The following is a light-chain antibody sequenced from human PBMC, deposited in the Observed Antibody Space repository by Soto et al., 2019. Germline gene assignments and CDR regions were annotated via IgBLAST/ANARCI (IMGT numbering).Light chain of an antibody. CDR3: CSYAGSSTFYWV. J-gene: IGLJ3*02. CDR1: SSDVGSYNL. Sequence: QSALTQPASVSGSPXQSITIXCTGTSSDVGSYNLVSWYQQHPGKAPKLMIYEVSKRPSGVSNRFSGSKSGNTASLTISGLQAEDEADYYCCSYAGSSTFYWVFGGGTKLTVL. V-gene: IGLV2-23*02. CDR2: EVS.